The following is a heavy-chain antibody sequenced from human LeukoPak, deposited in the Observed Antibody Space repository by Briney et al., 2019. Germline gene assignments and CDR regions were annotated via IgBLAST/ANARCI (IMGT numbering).Heavy chain of an antibody. D-gene: IGHD3-22*01. V-gene: IGHV3-23*01. Sequence: GGSLRLSCAASGFTVSSNYMSWVRQAPGRGLEWVSSISSSGSSTYYADSVKGRFTISRDNSKNTLYLQMNSLRAEDTAVFYCAKDPLVRYYDGIPYYFDYWGQGTLVTVSS. J-gene: IGHJ4*02. CDR3: AKDPLVRYYDGIPYYFDY. CDR1: GFTVSSNY. CDR2: ISSSGSST.